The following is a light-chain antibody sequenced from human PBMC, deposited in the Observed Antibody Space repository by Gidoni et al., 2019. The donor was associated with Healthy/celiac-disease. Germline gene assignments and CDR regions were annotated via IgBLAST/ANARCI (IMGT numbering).Light chain of an antibody. CDR1: QSVSSN. Sequence: EIVMTQPPATLSVSPGESATLSCRASQSVSSNLAWYQQKPGQAPRLLIYGASTRATGIPDRFSGSGSGTEFTLTISSVQAEDFAVYYCQQYNKWPYAFGQGTKLEIK. CDR3: QQYNKWPYA. CDR2: GAS. J-gene: IGKJ2*01. V-gene: IGKV3-15*01.